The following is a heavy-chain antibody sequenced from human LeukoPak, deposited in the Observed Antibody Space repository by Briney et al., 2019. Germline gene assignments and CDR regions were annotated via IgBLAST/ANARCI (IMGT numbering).Heavy chain of an antibody. CDR1: GYPISSGYY. CDR2: IYQSGST. J-gene: IGHJ4*02. Sequence: PSETLSLTRAVSGYPISSGYYWGWIRQPPGKGLEWIGSIYQSGSTYYNPSLKSRVTISVDTSKNQFSLKLRSVTAADTAVYYCARGVAAAGWFDYWGQGTLVTVSS. D-gene: IGHD6-13*01. CDR3: ARGVAAAGWFDY. V-gene: IGHV4-38-2*01.